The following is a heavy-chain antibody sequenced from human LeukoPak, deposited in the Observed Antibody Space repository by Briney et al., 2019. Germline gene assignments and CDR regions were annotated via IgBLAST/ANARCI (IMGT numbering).Heavy chain of an antibody. V-gene: IGHV3-21*01. D-gene: IGHD6-19*01. Sequence: GGSLRLSCAASGFTFSSYSMNWVRQAPGKGLEWVSSISSSSSYMYYADSVKGRFTISRDNAKNSLYLQMNSLRAEDTAVYYCAREVSSGWSDAFDIWGQGTMVTVSS. CDR1: GFTFSSYS. CDR2: ISSSSSYM. J-gene: IGHJ3*02. CDR3: AREVSSGWSDAFDI.